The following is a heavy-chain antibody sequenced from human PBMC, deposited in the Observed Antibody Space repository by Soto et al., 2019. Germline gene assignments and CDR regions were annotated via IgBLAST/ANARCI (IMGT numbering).Heavy chain of an antibody. CDR2: ISAHTGNK. CDR1: GYTFSNHS. CDR3: ARLPLTHSGYYSLYFDY. D-gene: IGHD3-22*01. V-gene: IGHV1-18*04. Sequence: QVQLVQSGGEVKKPGASVKVSCKASGYTFSNHSILWVRQAPGQGLEWMGWISAHTGNKFYAQRFQGRVTMTTDTSTSTAYMEVRSLRSDDTAVYYCARLPLTHSGYYSLYFDYWGQGTLVTVSS. J-gene: IGHJ4*02.